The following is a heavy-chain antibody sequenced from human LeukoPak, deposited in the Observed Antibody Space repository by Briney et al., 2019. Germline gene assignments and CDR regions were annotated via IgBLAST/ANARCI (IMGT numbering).Heavy chain of an antibody. Sequence: ASVKVSCKASGYSLTGFYLYWLRQAPGQGPQWMGWINPNSGDTNYAQKYEGRVSMPRDTSISTAYMELSGLTSADTAVYYCARGVRRSAGKLHRSGNYYMDVWGKGTTVIVSS. J-gene: IGHJ6*03. CDR3: ARGVRRSAGKLHRSGNYYMDV. V-gene: IGHV1-2*02. CDR1: GYSLTGFY. CDR2: INPNSGDT. D-gene: IGHD1-1*01.